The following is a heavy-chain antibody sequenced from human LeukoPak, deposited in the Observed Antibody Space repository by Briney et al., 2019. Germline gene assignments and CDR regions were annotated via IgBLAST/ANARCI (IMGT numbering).Heavy chain of an antibody. Sequence: WGSLRLSCAVSGFTFSDYAMSWVRQAPGKGLEWVSSISGSGGSTYHADAVKGRFTISRDNSKNTLSMQMNSLRAEDTALYYCAKDLSTAAKYYFDYWGQGTLVTVSS. CDR3: AKDLSTAAKYYFDY. V-gene: IGHV3-23*01. J-gene: IGHJ4*02. CDR2: ISGSGGST. D-gene: IGHD2/OR15-2a*01. CDR1: GFTFSDYA.